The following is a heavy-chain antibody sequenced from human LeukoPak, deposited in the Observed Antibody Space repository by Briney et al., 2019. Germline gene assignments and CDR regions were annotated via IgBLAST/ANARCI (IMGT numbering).Heavy chain of an antibody. CDR2: IKQDGNEK. V-gene: IGHV3-7*01. Sequence: PGGSLRLSCAASGFTFSSYWMSWVRQAPGKGLEWVANIKQDGNEKYYVDSVKGRFTISRDNAKNSLYLQMNSLRAEDTAVYYCARHKAMDSSSWYPDYWGQGTLVTVSS. D-gene: IGHD6-13*01. CDR1: GFTFSSYW. CDR3: ARHKAMDSSSWYPDY. J-gene: IGHJ4*02.